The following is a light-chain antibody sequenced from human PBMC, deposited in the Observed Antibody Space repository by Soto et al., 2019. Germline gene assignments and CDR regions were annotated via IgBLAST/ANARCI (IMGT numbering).Light chain of an antibody. J-gene: IGKJ2*01. Sequence: IVLTQSPGTLSLSPGERATLSCRASQSVNSNYLAWYQQRLGQAPRLLIYAASSRAAGIPARFSGSGSGIDLTLTIRSLEPEDFAVYYCQQFGDSLYTFGQGTKLEIK. CDR2: AAS. V-gene: IGKV3-20*01. CDR1: QSVNSNY. CDR3: QQFGDSLYT.